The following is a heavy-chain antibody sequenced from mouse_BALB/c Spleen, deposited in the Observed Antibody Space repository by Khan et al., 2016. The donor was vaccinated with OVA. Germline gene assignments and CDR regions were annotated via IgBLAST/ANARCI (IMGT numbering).Heavy chain of an antibody. J-gene: IGHJ1*01. CDR3: ARSVAYYRYDGYCDV. D-gene: IGHD2-14*01. CDR2: INPSSGYT. Sequence: VQLQESGAELARPGASVKMSCKASGYTFTSYTMHWVKQRPGQGLEWIGFINPSSGYTNYNQKFKDKATLTADKSSNTVYMQLSSLTSEDSAVYYCARSVAYYRYDGYCDVWGAGTTVTVSS. V-gene: IGHV1-4*01. CDR1: GYTFTSYT.